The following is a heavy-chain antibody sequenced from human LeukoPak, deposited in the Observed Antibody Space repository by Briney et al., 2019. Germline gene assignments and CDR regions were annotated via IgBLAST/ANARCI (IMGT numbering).Heavy chain of an antibody. V-gene: IGHV3-13*01. CDR3: ARSGIDGYNSFDY. J-gene: IGHJ4*02. CDR1: GFTFSSYD. CDR2: IGTAGDT. Sequence: GGSLRLSCAASGFTFSSYDMHWVRQATGKGLEWASAIGTAGDTYYPGSVKGRFTISRENAKNSLYLQMNSLRAGDTAVYYCARSGIDGYNSFDYWGQGTLVTVSS. D-gene: IGHD5-24*01.